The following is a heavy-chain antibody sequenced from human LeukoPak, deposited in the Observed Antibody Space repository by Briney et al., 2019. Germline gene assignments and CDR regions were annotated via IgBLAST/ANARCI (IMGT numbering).Heavy chain of an antibody. Sequence: GGSLRLSCAASGFTFSTYSMNWVRQAPGKGLEWVSYISSSSTIYYADSVKGRFTISRDNADNSLYLQMNSLRAEDTAVYYCARSLRNAFDIWGQGTMVTVSS. V-gene: IGHV3-48*01. CDR2: ISSSSTI. CDR3: ARSLRNAFDI. J-gene: IGHJ3*02. CDR1: GFTFSTYS. D-gene: IGHD3-3*01.